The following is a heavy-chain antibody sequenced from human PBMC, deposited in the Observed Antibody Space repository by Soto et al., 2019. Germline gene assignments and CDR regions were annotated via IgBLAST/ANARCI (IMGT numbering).Heavy chain of an antibody. D-gene: IGHD3-22*01. CDR2: ISAYNGNT. CDR3: ARDHDIVVVPFLDY. Sequence: GASVKVSCKASGYTFTSYGISWVRQAPGQGLEWMGWISAYNGNTNYAQKLQGRVTMTTDTSTSTAYMELRSLRSDDTAVYYCARDHDIVVVPFLDYWGQGTLVTVSS. CDR1: GYTFTSYG. V-gene: IGHV1-18*01. J-gene: IGHJ4*02.